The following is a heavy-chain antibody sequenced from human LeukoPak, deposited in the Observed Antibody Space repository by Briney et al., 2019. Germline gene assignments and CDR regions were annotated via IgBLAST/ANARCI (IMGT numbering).Heavy chain of an antibody. CDR2: IIPIFATA. Sequence: ASVKVSCKASGGTFSSYAISWVRQAPGQGLEWMGGIIPIFATANYAQKFQGRVTITADESTSTAYMELSSLRSEDTAVYHCARTPKYCSSTSCYAGGLYFDYWGQGTLVTVSS. D-gene: IGHD2-2*01. CDR3: ARTPKYCSSTSCYAGGLYFDY. V-gene: IGHV1-69*13. CDR1: GGTFSSYA. J-gene: IGHJ4*02.